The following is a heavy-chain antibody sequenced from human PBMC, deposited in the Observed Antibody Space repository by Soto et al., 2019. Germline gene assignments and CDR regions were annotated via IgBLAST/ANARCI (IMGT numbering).Heavy chain of an antibody. V-gene: IGHV3-74*01. D-gene: IGHD2-15*01. Sequence: GGSLRLSCGASGFTFSSYWMHWVRQAPGKGLVWVSRINSDGGSTNYADSVKGRFTISRDNAKNTLYLQMDSLRAEDTAVYYRSAVIIGATRNTLGSWGQGTLVTVSS. CDR3: SAVIIGATRNTLGS. CDR2: INSDGGST. J-gene: IGHJ5*02. CDR1: GFTFSSYW.